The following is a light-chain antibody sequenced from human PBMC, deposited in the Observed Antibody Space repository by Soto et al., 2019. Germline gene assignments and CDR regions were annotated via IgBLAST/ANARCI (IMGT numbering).Light chain of an antibody. J-gene: IGLJ1*01. CDR1: SSDVGDYNS. CDR3: VSFAGGTYV. CDR2: EVS. V-gene: IGLV2-14*01. Sequence: QSALTQPASVSGSPGQSITISCTGTSSDVGDYNSVSWYQHHPGEVPKLMIYEVSHRPSGVSDRFSGSKSGNTASLTVSGLQAEDEADYYCVSFAGGTYVFGTGTKLTVL.